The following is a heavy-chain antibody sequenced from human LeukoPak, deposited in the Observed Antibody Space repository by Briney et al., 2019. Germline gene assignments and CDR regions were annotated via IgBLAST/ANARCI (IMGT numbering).Heavy chain of an antibody. CDR1: GFTFSSYA. Sequence: PGGSLRLSCAASGFTFSSYAMNWVRQAPGKGLEWVSGISYSGAATYYADSVKGRFTISRDNAKNSLYLQMISLRAEDTAVYYCARASDAFDIWGQGTMVTVSS. CDR3: ARASDAFDI. V-gene: IGHV3-23*01. J-gene: IGHJ3*02. CDR2: ISYSGAAT.